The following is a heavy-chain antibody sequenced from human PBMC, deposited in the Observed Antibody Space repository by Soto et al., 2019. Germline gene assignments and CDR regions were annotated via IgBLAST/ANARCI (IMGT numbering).Heavy chain of an antibody. D-gene: IGHD3-16*01. CDR2: FVPVFGTA. CDR3: ARETRWGAYRLYVYFDY. J-gene: IGHJ4*02. V-gene: IGHV1-69*13. Sequence: SVKVSCKVSGGTFRSYAIRWVRQAPGQGLEWMGGFVPVFGTANYAQKFHGRVTITADASTSTAYMELSRLRSDDTAVYYCARETRWGAYRLYVYFDYWGQGTPVTVSS. CDR1: GGTFRSYA.